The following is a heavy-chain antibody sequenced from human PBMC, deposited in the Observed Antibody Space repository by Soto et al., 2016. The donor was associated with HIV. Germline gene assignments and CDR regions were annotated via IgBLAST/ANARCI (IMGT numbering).Heavy chain of an antibody. D-gene: IGHD4-4*01. V-gene: IGHV3-20*04. J-gene: IGHJ4*02. CDR3: ARATSTGFPRYFDS. Sequence: EVRLVESGGGVVRPGGSLRLSCVASGFTFDDNDMNWVRQVPGRGLEWVSGINWNGASIHYADFVEGRFTIYRDNAKNSLSLQMSRLRAEDTAFYYCARATSTGFPRYFDSWGQGTLVSVSS. CDR2: INWNGASI. CDR1: GFTFDDND.